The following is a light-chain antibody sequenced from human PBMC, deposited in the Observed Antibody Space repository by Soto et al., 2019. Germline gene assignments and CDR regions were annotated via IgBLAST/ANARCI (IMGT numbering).Light chain of an antibody. CDR1: QSVNSNA. J-gene: IGKJ5*01. Sequence: EFVLAQSPGTLSLSAGERATLSYRSSQSVNSNALAWYQQKPGQAPRVFIYGASTRATGIPDRFSGSGSGTDFTLTISRLDPEDFAVYYCQQQGRSWITFGQGTRLEIK. CDR3: QQQGRSWIT. V-gene: IGKV3-20*01. CDR2: GAS.